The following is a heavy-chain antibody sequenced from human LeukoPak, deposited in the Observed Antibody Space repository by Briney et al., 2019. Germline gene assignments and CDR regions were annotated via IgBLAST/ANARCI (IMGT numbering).Heavy chain of an antibody. J-gene: IGHJ6*03. CDR3: ARSYGDYGNHYYYMDV. CDR1: GYTFTGYY. D-gene: IGHD4-17*01. Sequence: GASVKVSCKASGYTFTGYYMHWVRQAPGQGLELMGRINPNSGGTNYAQKFQGRVTMTRDTSISTAYMELSRLRSDDTAVYYCARSYGDYGNHYYYMDVWGKGTTVTVS. V-gene: IGHV1-2*06. CDR2: INPNSGGT.